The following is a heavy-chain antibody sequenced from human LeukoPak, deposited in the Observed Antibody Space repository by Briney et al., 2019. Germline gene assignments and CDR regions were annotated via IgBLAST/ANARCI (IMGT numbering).Heavy chain of an antibody. V-gene: IGHV3-53*01. Sequence: GGSLRLSCAASGFTVSSNYMSWVRQAPGKGLEWVSIIYSGGSTFYAGSVKGRFTISRDNSKNTLYLQMNSLRAEDTALYYCARETWPPILGSGWLQFGRGAFDIWGQGTMVTVSS. CDR1: GFTVSSNY. CDR2: IYSGGST. J-gene: IGHJ3*02. D-gene: IGHD5-24*01. CDR3: ARETWPPILGSGWLQFGRGAFDI.